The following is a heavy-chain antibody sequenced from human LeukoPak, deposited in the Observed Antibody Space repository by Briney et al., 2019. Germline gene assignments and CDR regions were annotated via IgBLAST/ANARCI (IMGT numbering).Heavy chain of an antibody. D-gene: IGHD6-6*01. V-gene: IGHV3-23*01. CDR3: AKGSSDSRPYYFDY. CDR2: ITGTSDST. J-gene: IGHJ4*02. CDR1: GFTFSRFA. Sequence: GGSLRISCAASGFTFSRFAMSWVRQAPGKGLEWVSAITGTSDSTYYADSVKGRFTSSRDNSKSTLFLQMNSLRAEDTAIYYCAKGSSDSRPYYFDYWGQGTLATVSS.